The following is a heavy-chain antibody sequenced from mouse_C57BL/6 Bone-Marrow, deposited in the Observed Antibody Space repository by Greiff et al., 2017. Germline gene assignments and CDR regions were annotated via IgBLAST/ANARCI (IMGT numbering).Heavy chain of an antibody. CDR2: IWWGDDK. CDR1: GFSLSTFGMG. D-gene: IGHD2-3*01. CDR3: ARRAWGYYVAMDF. V-gene: IGHV8-8*01. J-gene: IGHJ4*01. Sequence: QVPLKVSGPGILQPSQTLSLTCSFSGFSLSTFGMGVGWIRQPSGMGLEWLAHIWWGDDKYSHPALKSRLTISKDTSKNQIVLMIANVDTADNATDYCARRAWGYYVAMDFWGQGTSVTGSS.